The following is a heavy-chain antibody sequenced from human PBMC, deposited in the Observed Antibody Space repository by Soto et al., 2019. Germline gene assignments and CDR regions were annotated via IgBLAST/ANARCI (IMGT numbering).Heavy chain of an antibody. CDR3: ATGPVHHSWLRHYYYGMDV. Sequence: GGSLRLSCAASGFTFSSYEMNWVRQAPGKGLEWVSYISSSGSTIYYADSVKGRFTISRDNAKNSLYLQMNSLRAEDTAVYYFATGPVHHSWLRHYYYGMDVWGQGTTVTVSS. V-gene: IGHV3-48*03. J-gene: IGHJ6*02. CDR2: ISSSGSTI. D-gene: IGHD5-12*01. CDR1: GFTFSSYE.